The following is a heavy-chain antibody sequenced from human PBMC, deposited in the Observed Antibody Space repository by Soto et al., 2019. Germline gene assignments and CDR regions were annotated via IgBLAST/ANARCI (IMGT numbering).Heavy chain of an antibody. J-gene: IGHJ4*02. CDR3: ARALYSSPSSCDY. CDR2: LGTAGDT. Sequence: EVQLVESGGGLVQPGGSLRLSCAASGFTFSSYDMPWVRQAPGKGLEWVSALGTAGDTYYPGSVKGRCTISRENAKNSLYLQMNSLRAEDTAVYYCARALYSSPSSCDYWGQGTLVTVSS. CDR1: GFTFSSYD. V-gene: IGHV3-13*01. D-gene: IGHD6-13*01.